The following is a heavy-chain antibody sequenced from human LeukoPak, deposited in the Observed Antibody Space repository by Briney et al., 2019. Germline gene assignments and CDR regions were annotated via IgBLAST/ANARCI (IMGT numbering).Heavy chain of an antibody. CDR2: IYYSGST. D-gene: IGHD3-10*01. J-gene: IGHJ5*02. V-gene: IGHV4-31*03. CDR1: GGSISSGGYY. CDR3: ARDYGSGSYYNFGWFDP. Sequence: SETLSLTCTVSGGSISSGGYYWSWIRQHPGKGLEWIGYIYYSGSTYYNPSLKSRVTISVDTSKNQFSLKLSSVTAADTAVYYCARDYGSGSYYNFGWFDPWGRGTLVTVSS.